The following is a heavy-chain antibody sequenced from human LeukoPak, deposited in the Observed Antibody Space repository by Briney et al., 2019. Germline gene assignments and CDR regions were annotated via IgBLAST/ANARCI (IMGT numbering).Heavy chain of an antibody. V-gene: IGHV4-34*01. D-gene: IGHD3-9*01. CDR1: GGSFSGYY. CDR3: ARLRYFDWLLLYFDY. CDR2: INHSGST. J-gene: IGHJ4*02. Sequence: PSETLSLTCAVYGGSFSGYYWSWIRQPPGKGLEWIGEINHSGSTNYNPSLKSRVTISVDTSKNQFSLKLSSVTAADTAVYYCARLRYFDWLLLYFDYWGQGTLVTVSS.